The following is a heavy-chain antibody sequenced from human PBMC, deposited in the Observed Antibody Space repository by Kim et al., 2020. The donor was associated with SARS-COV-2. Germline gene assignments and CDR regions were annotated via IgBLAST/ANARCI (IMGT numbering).Heavy chain of an antibody. D-gene: IGHD3-10*01. V-gene: IGHV3-33*01. CDR2: IWYDGSNK. CDR3: ARDWGFGELPDDY. CDR1: GFTFSSYG. J-gene: IGHJ4*02. Sequence: GGSLRLSCAASGFTFSSYGMHWVRQAPAKGLEWVAVIWYDGSNKYYADSVKGRFTISRDNSKNTLYLQMNSLRAEDTAVYYCARDWGFGELPDDYWGQGTLVTVSS.